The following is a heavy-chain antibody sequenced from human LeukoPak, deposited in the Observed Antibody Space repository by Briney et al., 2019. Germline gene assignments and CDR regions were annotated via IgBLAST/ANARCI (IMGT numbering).Heavy chain of an antibody. D-gene: IGHD5-12*01. CDR1: GYTFTSYC. CDR2: ISAYNGNT. V-gene: IGHV1-18*04. Sequence: SSVKVSCKASGYTFTSYCISWVRQAPGPGLEWMGWISAYNGNTNYAQKLQGRVTMTTDTSTSTAYMELRSLGSDDTAAYYCARNPLPLYSGYDYLFDYWGQGTLVTVSS. CDR3: ARNPLPLYSGYDYLFDY. J-gene: IGHJ4*02.